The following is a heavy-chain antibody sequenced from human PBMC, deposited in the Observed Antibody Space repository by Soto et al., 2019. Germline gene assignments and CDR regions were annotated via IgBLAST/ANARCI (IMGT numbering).Heavy chain of an antibody. D-gene: IGHD2-15*01. CDR2: IYYSGST. J-gene: IGHJ4*02. CDR1: GGSISSYY. Sequence: SETLSLTCTVSGGSISSYYWSWIRQPPGKGLEWIGYIYYSGSTNYNPSLKSRVTISVDTSKNQFSLKLSSVTAADTAVYYCARARPLLVFDYWGQGTLVTVS. V-gene: IGHV4-59*01. CDR3: ARARPLLVFDY.